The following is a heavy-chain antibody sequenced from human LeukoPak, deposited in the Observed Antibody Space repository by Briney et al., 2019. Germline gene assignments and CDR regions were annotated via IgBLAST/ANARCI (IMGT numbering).Heavy chain of an antibody. CDR3: AKDLMEMATISGFDY. Sequence: PGGSLRLSCAASGFTFSSYGMHWVRQAPGKGLEWVAVIWYDGSNKYYADSVKGRFTISRDNSKNTLYLQMNSLRAEDTAAYYCAKDLMEMATISGFDYWGQGTLVTVSS. D-gene: IGHD5-24*01. V-gene: IGHV3-33*06. J-gene: IGHJ4*02. CDR2: IWYDGSNK. CDR1: GFTFSSYG.